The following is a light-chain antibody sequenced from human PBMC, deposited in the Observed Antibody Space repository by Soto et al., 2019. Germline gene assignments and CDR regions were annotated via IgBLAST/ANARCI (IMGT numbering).Light chain of an antibody. Sequence: QCSLAQAPSVSGARGKRFTISCIGRISNIGAGYDVHWYQQLPGTAPKLLIYANNIRPSGVPGRFSGSKYGTSASLAITGLQAEDEADYYCKSYDSSLSGYVFGTGTKVTVL. V-gene: IGLV1-40*01. CDR3: KSYDSSLSGYV. CDR1: ISNIGAGYD. J-gene: IGLJ1*01. CDR2: ANN.